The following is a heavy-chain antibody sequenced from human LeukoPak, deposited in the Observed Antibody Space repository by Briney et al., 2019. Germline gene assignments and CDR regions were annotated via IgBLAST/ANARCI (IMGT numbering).Heavy chain of an antibody. CDR1: GFTFSSYS. D-gene: IGHD3-22*01. Sequence: GGSLRLSCAASGFTFSSYSMNWVRQAPGKGLEWVSYISSISSTIYYADSVKGRFTISRDNAKNSLYLQMNSLRDEDTAVYYCARDGDSSGYWFSWFDPWGQGTLVTVSS. V-gene: IGHV3-48*02. J-gene: IGHJ5*02. CDR3: ARDGDSSGYWFSWFDP. CDR2: ISSISSTI.